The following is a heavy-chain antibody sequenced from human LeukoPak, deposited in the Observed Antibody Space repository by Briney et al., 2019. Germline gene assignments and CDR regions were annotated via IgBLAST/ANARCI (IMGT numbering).Heavy chain of an antibody. CDR2: IYTSGST. CDR1: GGSISSGSYY. CDR3: ARYPPPDY. V-gene: IGHV4-61*02. Sequence: PSETLSLTCTVSGGSISSGSYYWSWIRQPAGKGLEWIGRIYTSGSTNYNPSLKSRVTISVDTSKNQFSLKLSSVTAADTAVYYCARYPPPDYWGQGTLVTVSS. J-gene: IGHJ4*02.